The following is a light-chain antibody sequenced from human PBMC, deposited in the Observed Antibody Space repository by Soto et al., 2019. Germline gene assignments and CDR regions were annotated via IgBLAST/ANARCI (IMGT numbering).Light chain of an antibody. CDR1: QSVSNY. Sequence: EIVLTQSPATLSLSPGERATLSCRASQSVSNYLAWYQQKPGQAPRLLIYDASNRATGIPARFSGSGSGTDFTLTISSLEPEDFTVYYCQQRSNCPRLTFGGGTKVEIK. CDR3: QQRSNCPRLT. V-gene: IGKV3-11*01. J-gene: IGKJ4*01. CDR2: DAS.